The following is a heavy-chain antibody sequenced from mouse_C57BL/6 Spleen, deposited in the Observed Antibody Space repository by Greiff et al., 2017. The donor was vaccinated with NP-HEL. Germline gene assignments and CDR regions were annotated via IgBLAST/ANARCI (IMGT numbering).Heavy chain of an antibody. CDR2: INPGSGGT. Sequence: QVQLQQSGAELVRPGTSVKVSCKASGYAFTNYLIEWVKQRPGQGLEWIGVINPGSGGTNYNEKFKGKATLTADKSSSTAYMQLSSLTSEDSAVYYCARGTGGTYWGQGTLVTVSA. CDR1: GYAFTNYL. D-gene: IGHD4-1*01. V-gene: IGHV1-54*01. CDR3: ARGTGGTY. J-gene: IGHJ3*01.